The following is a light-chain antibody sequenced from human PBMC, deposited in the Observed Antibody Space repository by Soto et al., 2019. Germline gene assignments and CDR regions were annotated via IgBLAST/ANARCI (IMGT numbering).Light chain of an antibody. CDR3: SSYTSGTTLV. V-gene: IGLV2-14*01. J-gene: IGLJ2*01. Sequence: QSVLTQPASVSGSPGQSSTISCTGTSSDVGGYKYVSWYQQHPGKAPKLMIYDVSSRPSGISNRFSGSKSGNTASLTISGRQAGDEADYYCSSYTSGTTLVFGGGTKLTVL. CDR1: SSDVGGYKY. CDR2: DVS.